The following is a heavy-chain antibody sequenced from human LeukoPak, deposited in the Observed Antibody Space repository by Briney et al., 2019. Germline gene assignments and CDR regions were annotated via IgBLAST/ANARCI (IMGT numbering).Heavy chain of an antibody. D-gene: IGHD6-6*01. J-gene: IGHJ4*02. CDR3: ARDLKGYSSSSDYFDY. Sequence: SETLSLTCTVSGYSISSGYYWGWIRQPPGKGPEWIGSIYHSGSTYYNPSLKSRVTISVDTSKNQFSLKLSSVTAADTAVYYCARDLKGYSSSSDYFDYWGQGTLVTVSS. CDR2: IYHSGST. CDR1: GYSISSGYY. V-gene: IGHV4-38-2*02.